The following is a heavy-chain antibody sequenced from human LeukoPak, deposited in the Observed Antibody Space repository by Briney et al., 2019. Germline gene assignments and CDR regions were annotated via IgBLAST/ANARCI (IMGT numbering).Heavy chain of an antibody. CDR3: ARDLFEDTVAYYFDY. D-gene: IGHD4-23*01. CDR2: IYHSGST. V-gene: IGHV4-38-2*02. CDR1: GYSISSGYY. Sequence: SETLSLTCTVSGYSISSGYYWGWIRQPPGKGLEWIGGIYHSGSTYYNPSLKIRVTISVDTSKNQFSLKLSSVTAADTAVYYCARDLFEDTVAYYFDYWGQGTLVTVSS. J-gene: IGHJ4*02.